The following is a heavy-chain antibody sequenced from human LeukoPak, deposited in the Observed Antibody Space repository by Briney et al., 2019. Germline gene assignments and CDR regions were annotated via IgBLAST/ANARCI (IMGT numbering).Heavy chain of an antibody. D-gene: IGHD3-10*01. J-gene: IGHJ6*03. CDR3: AKDDSYRSGTSYYYYYMDV. CDR2: ISFDGSNK. CDR1: GFTFSSYA. V-gene: IGHV3-30*04. Sequence: WGSLRLSCAASGFTFSSYAMHWVRQAPGKGLYWVAVISFDGSNKYYTDSVKGRFTISRDNSKNTLYLQMNSLRTEDTAVYYCAKDDSYRSGTSYYYYYMDVWGKGTTVTISS.